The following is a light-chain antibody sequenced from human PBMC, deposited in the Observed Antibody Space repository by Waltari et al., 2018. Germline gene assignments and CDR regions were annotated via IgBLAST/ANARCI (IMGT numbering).Light chain of an antibody. CDR3: ASWDDSLSVGV. Sequence: QSVLTQPPSASGTPGQRVTISCSGSISNLGTNYVYWYQQFPGTSPKLLIQGNNHRPSGAPDRFSGSKSGTSASLAISGLRSEDEADYYCASWDDSLSVGVFGGGTKLTVL. J-gene: IGLJ3*02. CDR2: GNN. V-gene: IGLV1-47*01. CDR1: ISNLGTNY.